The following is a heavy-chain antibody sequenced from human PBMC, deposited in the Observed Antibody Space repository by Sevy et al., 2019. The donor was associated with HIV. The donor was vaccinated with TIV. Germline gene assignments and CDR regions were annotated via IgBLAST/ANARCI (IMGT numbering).Heavy chain of an antibody. CDR2: ISGSGGRT. V-gene: IGHV3-23*01. D-gene: IGHD3-22*01. CDR3: AKDPYSSGEYFQK. Sequence: GGSLRLSCKASGFNFNNYAMSWVRQAPGKGLEWVSTISGSGGRTYTAESVRGRLTISRDNSKRTVYLQMISLRGDDTAIYYCAKDPYSSGEYFQKWGQGARVTVSS. CDR1: GFNFNNYA. J-gene: IGHJ1*01.